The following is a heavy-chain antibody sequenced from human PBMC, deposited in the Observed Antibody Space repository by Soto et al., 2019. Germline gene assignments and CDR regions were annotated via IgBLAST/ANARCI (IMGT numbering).Heavy chain of an antibody. CDR1: GFTFSSYS. J-gene: IGHJ6*02. Sequence: EVQLVESGGGLVQPGGSLRLSCAASGFTFSSYSMNWVRQAPGKGLEWVSYISSSSRTIYYADSVKGRFTISSDNAKNSLYLQMNGLRDEDTAVYYCAKAQRWLQFVGYYYYGWTSGAKGQRSPSP. CDR3: AKAQRWLQFVGYYYYGWTS. CDR2: ISSSSRTI. D-gene: IGHD5-12*01. V-gene: IGHV3-48*02.